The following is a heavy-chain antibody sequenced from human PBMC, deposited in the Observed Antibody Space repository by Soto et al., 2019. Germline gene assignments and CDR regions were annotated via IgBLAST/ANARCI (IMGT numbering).Heavy chain of an antibody. CDR3: ARDPNFVVVPAAIYYYYGMDV. V-gene: IGHV3-7*04. D-gene: IGHD2-2*01. CDR1: GFTFSTYW. CDR2: IKRDGSGK. Sequence: EVQLVESGGGLVQPGGSLRLSCAASGFTFSTYWMNWVRQAPGKGLEWVANIKRDGSGKYYVDSVKGRFTISRDIAKNSLYLQMNSLRAEDTAVYYCARDPNFVVVPAAIYYYYGMDVWGQGTTVTVSS. J-gene: IGHJ6*02.